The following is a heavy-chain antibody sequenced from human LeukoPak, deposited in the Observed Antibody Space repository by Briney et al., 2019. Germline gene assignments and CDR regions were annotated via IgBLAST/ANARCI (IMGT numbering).Heavy chain of an antibody. Sequence: ASVRVSCKASGYTFTGYYMHWARQAPGQGLEWMGWINPNSGATNYAQRFQGRVTVTRDTSISTAYMKLSRLTSDDTAVYHCARGGYSSGGSLGFGPWGQGTLVTVSS. J-gene: IGHJ5*02. CDR1: GYTFTGYY. CDR3: ARGGYSSGGSLGFGP. V-gene: IGHV1-2*02. CDR2: INPNSGAT. D-gene: IGHD6-19*01.